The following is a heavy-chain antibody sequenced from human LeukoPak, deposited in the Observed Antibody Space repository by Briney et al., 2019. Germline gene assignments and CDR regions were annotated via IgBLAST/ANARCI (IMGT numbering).Heavy chain of an antibody. CDR1: GFTFDDYA. CDR2: ISWNSGSI. J-gene: IGHJ4*02. CDR3: AKEEGRYYYGSGSNFDY. V-gene: IGHV3-9*01. D-gene: IGHD3-10*01. Sequence: GGSLRLSCAASGFTFDDYAMHWVRQAPGKGLEWVSGISWNSGSIGYADSVKGRFTISRDNAKNSLYLQMNSLRAEDTALYYCAKEEGRYYYGSGSNFDYWGQGTLVTVSS.